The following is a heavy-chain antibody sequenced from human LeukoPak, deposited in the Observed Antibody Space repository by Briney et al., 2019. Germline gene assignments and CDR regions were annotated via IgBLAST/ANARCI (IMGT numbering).Heavy chain of an antibody. Sequence: GSLRLSCAASGFTFSDYYMSWIRQPPGKGLEWIGEINHSGSTNYNPSLKSRVTISVDTSKNQFSLKLSSVTAADTAVYYCARAYDYVWGSYRYAFDYWGQGTLVTVSS. CDR2: INHSGST. D-gene: IGHD3-16*02. J-gene: IGHJ4*02. CDR1: GFTFSDYY. V-gene: IGHV4-34*01. CDR3: ARAYDYVWGSYRYAFDY.